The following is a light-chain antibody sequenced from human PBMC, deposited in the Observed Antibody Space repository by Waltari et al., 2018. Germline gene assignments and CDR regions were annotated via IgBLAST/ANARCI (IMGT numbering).Light chain of an antibody. CDR2: DAS. J-gene: IGKJ1*01. CDR1: QSISRY. V-gene: IGKV3-20*01. CDR3: QKYGSLPAT. Sequence: EIMLTQSPGTLSLSPGDRATLSCRARQSISRYLAWYQHKPGQAPRLLIYDASSRATGIPDRFSGSGSGTDFSLTISRLEPEDFAVYYCQKYGSLPATFGQGTKVEIK.